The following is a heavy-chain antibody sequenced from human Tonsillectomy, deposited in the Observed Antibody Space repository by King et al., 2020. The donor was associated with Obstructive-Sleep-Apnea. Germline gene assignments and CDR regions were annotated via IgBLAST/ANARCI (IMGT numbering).Heavy chain of an antibody. CDR1: GFTFSSYG. Sequence: VQLVESGGGVVQPGRSLRLSCAASGFTFSSYGMHWVRQAPGKGLEWVAVIWYDGSNKYYADSVKGRFTISRDNSKNTLYLQMNSLRAEDTAVYYCARGSIAVAGMGAEYFQHWGQGTLVTVSS. V-gene: IGHV3-33*01. CDR2: IWYDGSNK. D-gene: IGHD6-19*01. J-gene: IGHJ1*01. CDR3: ARGSIAVAGMGAEYFQH.